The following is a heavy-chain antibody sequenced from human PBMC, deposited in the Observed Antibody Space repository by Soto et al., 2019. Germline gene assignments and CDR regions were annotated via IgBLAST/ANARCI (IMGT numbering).Heavy chain of an antibody. CDR1: GFTFSDYY. V-gene: IGHV3-11*04. J-gene: IGHJ5*02. CDR3: CSSTSCNNWFDP. CDR2: ISSSSTI. Sequence: NPGGSLRLSCAASGFTFSDYYMNWVRQAPGKGLEWVSSISSSSTIYYADSVKGRFTISRDNAKNSLYLQMNSLRAEDTAVFSYCSSTSCNNWFDPWGQGTLVTVSS. D-gene: IGHD2-2*01.